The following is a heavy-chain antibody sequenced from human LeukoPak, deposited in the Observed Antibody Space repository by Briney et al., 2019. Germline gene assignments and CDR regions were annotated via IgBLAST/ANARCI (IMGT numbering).Heavy chain of an antibody. CDR1: GFTFSSYW. J-gene: IGHJ3*02. V-gene: IGHV3-7*01. CDR3: ARWGKDYSKNPKPKNAFDI. CDR2: IKQDGSEK. D-gene: IGHD4-11*01. Sequence: GGSLRLSCAASGFTFSSYWMSWVRQTPGKGLEWVANIKQDGSEKYYVDSVKGRFTISRDNAKNSLYLQMNSLRAEDTAVYYCARWGKDYSKNPKPKNAFDIWRQGTMATVSS.